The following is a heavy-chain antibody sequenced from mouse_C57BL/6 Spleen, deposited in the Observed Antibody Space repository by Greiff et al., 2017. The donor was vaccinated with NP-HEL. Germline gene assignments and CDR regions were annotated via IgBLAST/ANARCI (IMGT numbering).Heavy chain of an antibody. Sequence: EVQLQQSGPELVKPGDSVKISCKASGYSFTGYFMNWVMQSHGKSLEWIGRINPYNGDTFYNQKFKGKATLTVDKSSSTAHMELRSLTSEDSAVYYCARGPIHYGSSGYAMDYWGQGTSVTVSS. V-gene: IGHV1-20*01. CDR1: GYSFTGYF. J-gene: IGHJ4*01. CDR3: ARGPIHYGSSGYAMDY. D-gene: IGHD1-1*01. CDR2: INPYNGDT.